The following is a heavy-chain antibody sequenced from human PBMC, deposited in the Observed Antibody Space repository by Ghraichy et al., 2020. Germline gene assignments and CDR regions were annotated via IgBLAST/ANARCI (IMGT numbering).Heavy chain of an antibody. D-gene: IGHD5-12*01. CDR2: ISASGDGT. Sequence: LSLTCAASGFTFISHAMTWVRQPPGKGLEWVSAISASGDGTYYADSVGGRFIISRDNSKNTLFLQMNSLRAEDAAIYYCARYLMGRPYTGCDYRGQGTLVTVSS. V-gene: IGHV3-23*01. CDR3: ARYLMGRPYTGCDY. CDR1: GFTFISHA. J-gene: IGHJ4*02.